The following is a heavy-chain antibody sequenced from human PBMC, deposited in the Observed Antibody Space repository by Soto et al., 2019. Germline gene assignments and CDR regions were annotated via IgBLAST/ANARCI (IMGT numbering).Heavy chain of an antibody. CDR1: GYTFISYA. Sequence: GASVKVSCNASGYTFISYAIHWVRQAPGQRLEWMGWINAGNGNTKYSQKFQGRVTITRDTSASTAYMELSSLRSEDTAVYYCARGGYYYDSSGSPYFDYWGQGTLVTVSS. CDR3: ARGGYYYDSSGSPYFDY. V-gene: IGHV1-3*01. CDR2: INAGNGNT. D-gene: IGHD3-22*01. J-gene: IGHJ4*02.